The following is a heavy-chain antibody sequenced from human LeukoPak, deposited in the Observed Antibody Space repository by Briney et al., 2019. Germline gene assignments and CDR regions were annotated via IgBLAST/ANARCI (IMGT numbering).Heavy chain of an antibody. D-gene: IGHD5-12*01. CDR1: GFTFSSYS. CDR3: ARDRDGYDFDY. J-gene: IGHJ4*02. V-gene: IGHV3-21*01. Sequence: MPGGSLRLSCAAPGFTFSSYSMNWVRQAPGKGLEWVSSISSSSSYIYYADSVKGRFTISRDNAKNSLYLQMNSLRAEDTAVYYCARDRDGYDFDYWGQGTLVTVSS. CDR2: ISSSSSYI.